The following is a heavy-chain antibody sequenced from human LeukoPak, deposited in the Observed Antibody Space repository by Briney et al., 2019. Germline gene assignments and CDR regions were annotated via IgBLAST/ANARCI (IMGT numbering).Heavy chain of an antibody. V-gene: IGHV3-7*01. CDR1: GFTFSSYW. CDR3: AGGPGYLIDC. D-gene: IGHD2-15*01. J-gene: IGHJ4*02. Sequence: GGSLRLSCAASGFTFSSYWMSWVRQAPGKGLEWVANINQDGSVKRYVDSLRGRLTISRDNAKNLVFLEMNSLRAEDTAVYYCAGGPGYLIDCWGQGSLVTVSS. CDR2: INQDGSVK.